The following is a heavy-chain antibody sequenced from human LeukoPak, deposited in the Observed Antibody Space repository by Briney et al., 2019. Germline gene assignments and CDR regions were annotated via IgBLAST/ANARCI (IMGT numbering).Heavy chain of an antibody. CDR3: GRHANYYDSSGYGGFQH. D-gene: IGHD3-22*01. J-gene: IGHJ1*01. Sequence: PSETLSLTCTVSGGSISSSSYYWGWIRQPPGTGLEWIGSIYYSGSTYYNPSLKSRVTISVDTSKNQFSLKLSSVTAADTAVYYCGRHANYYDSSGYGGFQHWGQGTLVTVSS. CDR1: GGSISSSSYY. CDR2: IYYSGST. V-gene: IGHV4-39*01.